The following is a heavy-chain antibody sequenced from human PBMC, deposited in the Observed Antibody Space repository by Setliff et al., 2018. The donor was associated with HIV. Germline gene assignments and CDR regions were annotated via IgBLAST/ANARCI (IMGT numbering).Heavy chain of an antibody. D-gene: IGHD3-22*01. CDR3: ARQIWNESPGYGFDP. J-gene: IGHJ5*02. CDR1: GDSVSSDTAA. CDR2: TYYRSKWYN. V-gene: IGHV6-1*01. Sequence: SQTLSLTCAISGDSVSSDTAAWNWIRQSPSRGLEWLGRTYYRSKWYNDYAPSVKGRIGINPDTTKNQLSLRLSSVTAADTAVYYCARQIWNESPGYGFDPWGQGTLVTVSS.